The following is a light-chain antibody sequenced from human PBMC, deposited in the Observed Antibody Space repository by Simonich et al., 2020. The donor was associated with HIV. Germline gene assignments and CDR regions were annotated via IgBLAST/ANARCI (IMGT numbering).Light chain of an antibody. Sequence: QSALTQPASVSGSPGQSITISCTGTSSTVVSYDLVSWYQHHPGKAPHLVIYEGNKRPSGVSDRFSGSKSGTTASLTISGLQAEDEADYYCCSYAHTMVFGGGTKLTVL. CDR2: EGN. V-gene: IGLV2-23*01. J-gene: IGLJ3*02. CDR1: SSTVVSYDL. CDR3: CSYAHTMV.